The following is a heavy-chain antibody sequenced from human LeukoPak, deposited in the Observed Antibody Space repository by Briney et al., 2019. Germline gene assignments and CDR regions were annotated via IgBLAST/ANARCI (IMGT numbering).Heavy chain of an antibody. CDR1: GFTFSSYS. CDR2: ISSSGSYI. Sequence: PGGSLRLSCAASGFTFSSYSMNWVRQAPGKGLEWVSSISSSGSYIYYADSVKGRFTISRENGKNSLYLQMKSLRAEDTAVYYCARTIVGAEGHAFDIWGQGRMVTVSS. CDR3: ARTIVGAEGHAFDI. V-gene: IGHV3-21*01. J-gene: IGHJ3*02. D-gene: IGHD1-26*01.